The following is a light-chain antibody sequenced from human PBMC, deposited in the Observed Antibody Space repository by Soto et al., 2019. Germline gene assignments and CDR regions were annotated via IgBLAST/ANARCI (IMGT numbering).Light chain of an antibody. CDR2: GNS. J-gene: IGLJ2*01. CDR3: QSDDSSLSCSKV. CDR1: SSNIGAGYD. V-gene: IGLV1-40*01. Sequence: QSVLTQPPSVSGAPGQRVTISCTGSSSNIGAGYDVHWYQQLPGTAPKLFIYGNSNRPSGVPDRFSGSKSGTSAFLAITGRQAEDEADYYCQSDDSSLSCSKVCGGWTQLTVL.